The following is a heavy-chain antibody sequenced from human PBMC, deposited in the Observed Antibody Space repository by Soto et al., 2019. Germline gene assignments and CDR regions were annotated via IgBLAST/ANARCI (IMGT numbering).Heavy chain of an antibody. CDR3: AKGSRSTYPYYLDY. V-gene: IGHV3-23*01. CDR1: GFTFSSYA. CDR2: ITGSGDYT. D-gene: IGHD3-10*01. Sequence: DVQVLESGGGLVQPGGSLRLSCAASGFTFSSYALTWIRQAPGKGLEWVSAITGSGDYTYYADSAKGRFTISRDNSKNTLYLQMNSLRAEDTAVYYCAKGSRSTYPYYLDYWGQGTLVTVSS. J-gene: IGHJ4*02.